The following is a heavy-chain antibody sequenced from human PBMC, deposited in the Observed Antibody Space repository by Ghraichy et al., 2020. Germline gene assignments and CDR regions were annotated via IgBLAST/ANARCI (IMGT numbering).Heavy chain of an antibody. CDR3: ARSVATITYYYYYGMDV. CDR2: IYYSGST. J-gene: IGHJ6*02. D-gene: IGHD5-12*01. Sequence: SETLSLTCTVSGGSISSGGYYWSWIRQHPGKGLEWIGYIYYSGSTYYNPSLKSRVTISVDTSKNQFSLKLSSVTAADTAVYYCARSVATITYYYYYGMDVWGQGTTVTVSS. V-gene: IGHV4-31*03. CDR1: GGSISSGGYY.